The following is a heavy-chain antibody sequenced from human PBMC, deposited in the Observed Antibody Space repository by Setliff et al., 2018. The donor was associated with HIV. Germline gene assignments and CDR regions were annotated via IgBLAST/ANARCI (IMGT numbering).Heavy chain of an antibody. CDR2: MNPDSRNT. Sequence: ASVKVSCKPSGYTFTNYDINWVRQSAGQGLEWMGWMNPDSRNTGYAQRFEGSVTMTWDTSISTAYMELNNVRFEDTAVYYCARARTAYYDRGRRSHYYIDVWARGATVTVSS. CDR1: GYTFTNYD. J-gene: IGHJ6*03. V-gene: IGHV1-8*02. CDR3: ARARTAYYDRGRRSHYYIDV. D-gene: IGHD3-22*01.